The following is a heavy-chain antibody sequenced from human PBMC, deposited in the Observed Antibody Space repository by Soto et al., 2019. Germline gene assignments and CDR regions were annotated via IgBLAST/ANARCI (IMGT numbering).Heavy chain of an antibody. CDR2: IYYSGST. J-gene: IGHJ5*02. Sequence: SETLSLTCTVSGGSIRIGGYYLTWIRQHPGKGLEWIGYIYYSGSTYYNPSLKSRVTISVDTSKNQFSLKLSSLTAADTAVYYCARLLTDNWFDPWGQGTLVTVSS. V-gene: IGHV4-31*03. CDR3: ARLLTDNWFDP. CDR1: GGSIRIGGYY. D-gene: IGHD3-16*01.